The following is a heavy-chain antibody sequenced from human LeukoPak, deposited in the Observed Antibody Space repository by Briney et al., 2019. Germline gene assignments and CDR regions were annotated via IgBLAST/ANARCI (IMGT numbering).Heavy chain of an antibody. V-gene: IGHV3-33*01. CDR3: TQKPAYEILTGQNPHYGMDV. J-gene: IGHJ6*04. CDR2: IWYDGSTK. D-gene: IGHD3-9*01. Sequence: GGSLRLSCAASGFTFSSYGMHWVRQAPGKGLEWVAVIWYDGSTKYYADSVKGRFTISRDNSKNTLYLQMNSLRAEDTAVYFFTQKPAYEILTGQNPHYGMDVWGKGTTVTVSS. CDR1: GFTFSSYG.